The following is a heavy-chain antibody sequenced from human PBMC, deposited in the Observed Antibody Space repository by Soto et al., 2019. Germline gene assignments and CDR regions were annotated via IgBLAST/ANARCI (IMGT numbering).Heavy chain of an antibody. V-gene: IGHV3-23*01. CDR2: ITETGDDT. CDR1: GFTFGNFV. J-gene: IGHJ6*02. Sequence: EVQLLESGGGLVQPGGSLRLSCAASGFTFGNFVMRWVRQTPGKGLEWVSTITETGDDTYYTDSVKGRFTVSRDNSKNTLYLQMTDLRAEDTAIYYCTKASSDRNHMEVWGPGTTVTVSS. CDR3: TKASSDRNHMEV.